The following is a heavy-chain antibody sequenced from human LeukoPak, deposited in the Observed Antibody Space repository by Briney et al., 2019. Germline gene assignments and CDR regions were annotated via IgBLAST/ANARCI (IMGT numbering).Heavy chain of an antibody. D-gene: IGHD3-22*01. V-gene: IGHV3-7*04. CDR1: GFTFSGSA. J-gene: IGHJ4*02. CDR3: ARIYYHDSSAYRPIDY. CDR2: IKEDGSEK. Sequence: GGSLKLSCAASGFTFSGSAMHWVRQASGKGLEWVANIKEDGSEKNYVDSVKGRFTISRDNAKNSLYLQMNSLRAEDTAVYYCARIYYHDSSAYRPIDYWGQGTLVTVSS.